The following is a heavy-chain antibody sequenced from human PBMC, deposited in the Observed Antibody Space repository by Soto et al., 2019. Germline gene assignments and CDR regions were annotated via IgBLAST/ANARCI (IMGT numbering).Heavy chain of an antibody. J-gene: IGHJ4*01. V-gene: IGHV4-59*01. Sequence: SETLSLTCTVSGGPIGSYYWTWIRQSPGKGLEWIGYFYYTGTTNYNPSLKSRVTISLDTSKNQFSLNLNSVSAADTALYYCVRAFRGVPWYYLAYWGHGTLVTVSS. CDR2: FYYTGTT. D-gene: IGHD3-10*01. CDR3: VRAFRGVPWYYLAY. CDR1: GGPIGSYY.